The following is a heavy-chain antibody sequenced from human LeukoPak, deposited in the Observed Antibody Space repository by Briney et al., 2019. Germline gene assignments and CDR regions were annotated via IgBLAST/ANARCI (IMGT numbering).Heavy chain of an antibody. Sequence: PSETLSLTCAVYGGSFSGYYWSWIRQPPGKGLEWIGSIYYSGSTYYNPSLKSRVTISVDMSNNQFSLNLSSVTAADTAVYYCARGLGYGDYPPYYFFFYMDVWDKGTTVTISS. CDR3: ARGLGYGDYPPYYFFFYMDV. J-gene: IGHJ6*03. V-gene: IGHV4-34*11. CDR1: GGSFSGYY. D-gene: IGHD4-17*01. CDR2: IYYSGST.